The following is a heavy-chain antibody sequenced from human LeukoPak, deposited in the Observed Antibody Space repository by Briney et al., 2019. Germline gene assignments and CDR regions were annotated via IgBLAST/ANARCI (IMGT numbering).Heavy chain of an antibody. V-gene: IGHV3-23*01. J-gene: IGHJ3*02. CDR2: ISGSGSTT. CDR3: ARPRLEYCSGGSCFDAFDI. CDR1: GFTFSSYT. Sequence: GGSLRLSCAASGFTFSSYTMNWVRQAPGKGLEWVSAISGSGSTTYYADSVKGRFTISRDNSKNTLFLQMNSLTAEDTAIYSCARPRLEYCSGGSCFDAFDIWGQGTMVTVSS. D-gene: IGHD2-15*01.